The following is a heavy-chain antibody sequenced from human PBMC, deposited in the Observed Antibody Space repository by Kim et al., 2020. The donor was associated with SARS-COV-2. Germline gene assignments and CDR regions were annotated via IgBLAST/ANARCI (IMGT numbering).Heavy chain of an antibody. V-gene: IGHV3-49*04. Sequence: GGSLRLSCTASGFTFGDYAMSWVRQAPGKGLEWVGFIRSKAYGGTTEYAASVKGRFTISRDDSKSIAYLQMNSLKTEDTAVYYCTRDRVYGSGSYSLDYWGQGTLVTVSS. CDR1: GFTFGDYA. J-gene: IGHJ4*02. CDR3: TRDRVYGSGSYSLDY. D-gene: IGHD3-10*01. CDR2: IRSKAYGGTT.